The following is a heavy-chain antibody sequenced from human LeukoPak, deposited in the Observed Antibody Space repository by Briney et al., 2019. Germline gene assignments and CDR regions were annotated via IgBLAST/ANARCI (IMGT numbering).Heavy chain of an antibody. CDR3: ARARYGSGSHDY. J-gene: IGHJ4*02. D-gene: IGHD3-10*01. Sequence: SETLSLTCTVSGGSISSYYWSWIRQPPGKGLEWIGYIYYSGSTYYNPSLKSRVTISVDTSKNQFSLKLSSVTAADTAVYYCARARYGSGSHDYWGQGTLVTVSS. V-gene: IGHV4-30-4*08. CDR1: GGSISSYY. CDR2: IYYSGST.